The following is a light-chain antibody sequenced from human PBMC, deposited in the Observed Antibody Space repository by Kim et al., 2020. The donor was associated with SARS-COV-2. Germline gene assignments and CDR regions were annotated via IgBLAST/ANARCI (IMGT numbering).Light chain of an antibody. Sequence: GQSITFSCTGTSSDIGNYKYVSWYQQHPGQAPKLMIYDVNNRPSGVSNRFSGSKSGNTASLTISGLQAEDEAHYYCTSYTTSGTWVFGGGTQLTVL. CDR3: TSYTTSGTWV. CDR2: DVN. CDR1: SSDIGNYKY. V-gene: IGLV2-14*03. J-gene: IGLJ3*02.